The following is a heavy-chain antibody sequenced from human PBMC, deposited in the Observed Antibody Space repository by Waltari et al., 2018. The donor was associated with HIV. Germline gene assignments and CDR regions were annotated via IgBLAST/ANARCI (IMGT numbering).Heavy chain of an antibody. Sequence: EEQLVESGGDLVQPGGSRRLSCAASGFSFSSYWMSWVRQAPGKGLEWVANIKQDESEKYYMDSVKGRFTTSRDNTKNSVFLQMNSLRAEDTAVYYCGRFLDWGGMDLWGQGTTVTVSS. CDR1: GFSFSSYW. J-gene: IGHJ6*02. CDR2: IKQDESEK. CDR3: GRFLDWGGMDL. D-gene: IGHD3-3*01. V-gene: IGHV3-7*01.